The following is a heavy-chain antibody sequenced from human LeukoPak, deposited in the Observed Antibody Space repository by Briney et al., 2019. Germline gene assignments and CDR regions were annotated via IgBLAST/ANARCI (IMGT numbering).Heavy chain of an antibody. CDR1: GFAFSTSS. CDR3: ATSDDLWSGMDN. J-gene: IGHJ4*02. D-gene: IGHD3-3*01. V-gene: IGHV3-21*01. CDR2: ISSSSSYI. Sequence: GGSLRLSCAVSGFAFSTSSMNWVRQAPGKGLKWVSSISSSSSYIYYADSVKGRFTISRDNAKNSLYLQMDSLRAEDTAVYYCATSDDLWSGMDNWGQGTLVTVSS.